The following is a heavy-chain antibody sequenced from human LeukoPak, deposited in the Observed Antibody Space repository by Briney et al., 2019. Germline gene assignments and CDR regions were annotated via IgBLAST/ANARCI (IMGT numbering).Heavy chain of an antibody. D-gene: IGHD2-15*01. V-gene: IGHV3-21*01. CDR3: ARAHPPGYCSGGSCNLYGMDV. J-gene: IGHJ6*02. CDR1: GFTFSSYS. CDR2: ISSNSSYI. Sequence: GGSLRLSCAASGFTFSSYSMNWVRQAPGRGLEWVSSISSNSSYIYYADSVKGRFTISRDNAKNSLYLQMNTLRAEDTAVYYCARAHPPGYCSGGSCNLYGMDVWGQGPTVTVSS.